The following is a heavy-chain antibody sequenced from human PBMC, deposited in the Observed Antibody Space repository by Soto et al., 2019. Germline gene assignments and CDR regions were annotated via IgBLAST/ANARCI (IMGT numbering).Heavy chain of an antibody. J-gene: IGHJ4*02. CDR3: ARARQQLVLIDY. D-gene: IGHD6-6*01. CDR2: IIPDSGAT. CDR1: GYTFTGYY. V-gene: IGHV1-2*02. Sequence: GASVKVSCKASGYTFTGYYIHWVRQAPGQGLEWMGWIIPDSGATNYTQKFQGRVTMTSETSTNTAFLELSRLRSDDTAVYYCARARQQLVLIDYWGQGTLVTVSS.